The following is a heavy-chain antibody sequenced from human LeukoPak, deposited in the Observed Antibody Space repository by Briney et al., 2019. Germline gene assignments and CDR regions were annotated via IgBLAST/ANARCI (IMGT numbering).Heavy chain of an antibody. D-gene: IGHD3-10*01. V-gene: IGHV1-8*01. CDR1: GYTFTSCD. CDR2: MNPNSGNT. Sequence: ASVKVSCKASGYTFTSCDINWVRQATGQGLEWMGWMNPNSGNTGYAQKFQGRVTMTRNTSISTAYMELSSLRSEDTAVYYCARGDYYGSGVNYGMDVWGQGTTVTVSS. CDR3: ARGDYYGSGVNYGMDV. J-gene: IGHJ6*02.